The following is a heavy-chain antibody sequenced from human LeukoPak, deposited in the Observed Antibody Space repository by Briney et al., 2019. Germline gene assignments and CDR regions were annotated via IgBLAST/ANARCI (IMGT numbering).Heavy chain of an antibody. D-gene: IGHD2-15*01. CDR1: GGSINTGYY. J-gene: IGHJ4*02. CDR2: IYYSGST. Sequence: PSQTLSLTCTVSGGSINTGYYWTWIRQHPGKGLEWIGYIYYSGSTYYNPSLRSRVAISLDTSKNQFSLRLSSVTAADTAVYYCARDDEVAAAAFGYWGQGTLVTVSS. CDR3: ARDDEVAAAAFGY. V-gene: IGHV4-31*03.